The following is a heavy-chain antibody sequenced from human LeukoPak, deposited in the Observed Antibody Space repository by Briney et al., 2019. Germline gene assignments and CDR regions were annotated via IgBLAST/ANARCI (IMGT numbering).Heavy chain of an antibody. J-gene: IGHJ4*02. CDR1: GFTFSSYG. CDR3: ARDGYSSGARVFDY. CDR2: IWYDGSNK. Sequence: GGSLRLSCAASGFTFSSYGMHWVRQAPGKGLEWVAVIWYDGSNKYYADSVKGRFTISRDNSKNTLYLQMNSLRAEDTAVYYCARDGYSSGARVFDYWGQGTLVTVSS. V-gene: IGHV3-33*01. D-gene: IGHD6-19*01.